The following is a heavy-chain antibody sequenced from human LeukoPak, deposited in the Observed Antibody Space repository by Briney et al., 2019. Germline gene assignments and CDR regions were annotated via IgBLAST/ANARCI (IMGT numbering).Heavy chain of an antibody. CDR3: ARDRGLGSTIFGVALFDY. CDR1: GFTFSSYE. J-gene: IGHJ4*02. Sequence: PGGSLRLSCAASGFTFSSYEMTWVRQAPGKGLEWVSYISSSGSTIYYADSVKGRFTISRDNAKNSLYLQMNSLSAEDTAVYYCARDRGLGSTIFGVALFDYWGQGTLVTVSS. V-gene: IGHV3-48*03. D-gene: IGHD3-3*01. CDR2: ISSSGSTI.